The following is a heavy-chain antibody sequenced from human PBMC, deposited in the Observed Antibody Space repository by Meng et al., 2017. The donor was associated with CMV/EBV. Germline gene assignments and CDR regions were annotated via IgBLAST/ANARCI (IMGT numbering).Heavy chain of an antibody. CDR3: ARAALAAAGTGCDY. V-gene: IGHV4-34*01. Sequence: SETLSLTCAVYGGSFSGYYWSWIRQPPGKGLEWIGEINHSGSTNYNPYLKSRVTISVDTSKNQFSLKLSSVTAADTAVYYCARAALAAAGTGCDYWGQGTLVTVSS. J-gene: IGHJ4*02. CDR1: GGSFSGYY. CDR2: INHSGST. D-gene: IGHD6-13*01.